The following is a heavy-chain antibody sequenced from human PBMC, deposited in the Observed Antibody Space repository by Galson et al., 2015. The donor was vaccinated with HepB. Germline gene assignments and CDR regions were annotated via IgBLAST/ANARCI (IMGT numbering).Heavy chain of an antibody. CDR2: IYWNDDK. J-gene: IGHJ4*02. Sequence: PALVKPTQTLTLTCTFSGFSLSTSGVGVGWIRQPPGKALEWLALIYWNDDKRYSPSLKSRLTITKDTSKSQVVLTMTNMDPVDTATYYCAHSGNWNDVWGRGLVYDYWGQGTLVTVSS. CDR1: GFSLSTSGVG. CDR3: AHSGNWNDVWGRGLVYDY. D-gene: IGHD1-1*01. V-gene: IGHV2-5*01.